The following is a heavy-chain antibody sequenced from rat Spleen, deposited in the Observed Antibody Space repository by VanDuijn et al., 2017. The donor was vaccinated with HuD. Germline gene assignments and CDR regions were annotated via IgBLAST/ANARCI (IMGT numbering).Heavy chain of an antibody. CDR3: TRESLPGFNSHWFVS. Sequence: QVQLKESGPGLVQPSQTLSLTCTVSGFSLTTNGVSWVRQPPGEGLAWVAAISSGGSTYYNSALKSRLSISRDTSKSQVFLKMNSLQTEDTATYFCTRESLPGFNSHWFVSWGQGTLVTVSS. CDR1: GFSLTTNG. D-gene: IGHD1-4*01. V-gene: IGHV2S8*01. CDR2: ISSGGST. J-gene: IGHJ3*01.